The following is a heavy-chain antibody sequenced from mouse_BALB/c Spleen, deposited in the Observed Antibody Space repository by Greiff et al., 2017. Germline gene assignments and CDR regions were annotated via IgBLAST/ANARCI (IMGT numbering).Heavy chain of an antibody. Sequence: LVESGAELVRSGASVKLSCTASGFNIKDYYMHWVKQRPEQGLEWIGWIDPENGDTEYAPKFQGKATMTADTSSNTAYLQLSSLTSEDTAVYYCNAGDYYGSSVAYWGQGTLVTVSA. D-gene: IGHD1-1*01. J-gene: IGHJ3*01. V-gene: IGHV14-4*02. CDR3: NAGDYYGSSVAY. CDR1: GFNIKDYY. CDR2: IDPENGDT.